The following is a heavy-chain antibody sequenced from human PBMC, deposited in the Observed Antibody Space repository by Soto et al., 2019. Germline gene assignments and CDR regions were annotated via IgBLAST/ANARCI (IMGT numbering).Heavy chain of an antibody. D-gene: IGHD3-22*01. V-gene: IGHV1-3*01. CDR1: GYTFTRNN. CDR2: INVGNGNT. Sequence: GASVKVSCKNPGYTFTRNNIHLGRQAPGQRLEWMGWINVGNGNTRYSQKFQGRLTLTRDTPGNTACLELNSLISEDTAVYYCATPQDYDGCLDSWGQGTLVTVSS. J-gene: IGHJ4*02. CDR3: ATPQDYDGCLDS.